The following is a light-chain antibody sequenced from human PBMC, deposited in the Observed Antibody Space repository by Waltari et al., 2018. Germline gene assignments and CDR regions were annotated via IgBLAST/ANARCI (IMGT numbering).Light chain of an antibody. CDR1: NNDIGSYNL. CDR3: CSHAGTPRVV. V-gene: IGLV2-23*02. J-gene: IGLJ2*01. CDR2: EVN. Sequence: QSALTQPASVSGSPGQSITISCTGTNNDIGSYNLVSWYQQHPGKSPKVIIFEVNKRPSGVSMRFSAPKSGNTASLALSGRHPEDEADDYCCSHAGTPRVVFGGGTKLTVL.